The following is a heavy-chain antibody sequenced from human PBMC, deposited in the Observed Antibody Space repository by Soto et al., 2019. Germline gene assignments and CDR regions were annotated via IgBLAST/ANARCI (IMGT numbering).Heavy chain of an antibody. V-gene: IGHV1-69*13. Sequence: ASVKVSCKAPGGTFSSYAISWVRQAPGQGLEWMGGIIPIFGTANYAQKFQGRVTITADESTSTAYMELSSLRSEDTAVYYCARSIGYFDTFDYWGQGNLVTVSS. CDR2: IIPIFGTA. CDR3: ARSIGYFDTFDY. D-gene: IGHD3-9*01. J-gene: IGHJ4*02. CDR1: GGTFSSYA.